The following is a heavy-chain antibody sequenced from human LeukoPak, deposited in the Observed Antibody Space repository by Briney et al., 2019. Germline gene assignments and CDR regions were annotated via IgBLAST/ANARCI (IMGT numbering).Heavy chain of an antibody. J-gene: IGHJ5*02. D-gene: IGHD2-2*01. Sequence: SVKVSCKASGGTFSSYAISWVRQAPGQGLEWMGGIIPIFGTANYAQKSQGRVTITADESTSTAYMELSSLRSEDTAVYYCARVDCSSTSCYRRESDNWFDPWGQGTLVTVSS. CDR3: ARVDCSSTSCYRRESDNWFDP. CDR1: GGTFSSYA. V-gene: IGHV1-69*13. CDR2: IIPIFGTA.